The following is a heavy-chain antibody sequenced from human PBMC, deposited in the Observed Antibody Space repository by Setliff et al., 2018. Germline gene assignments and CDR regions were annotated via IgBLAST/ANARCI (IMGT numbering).Heavy chain of an antibody. Sequence: GGSLRLSCVGSGFTFGTYTMNWIRQAPGKGLEWVSSISRDSLHIYYADSLKGRFTISRDNAEDSLYLQMNSLRAEDTAVYFCARSENCCATHCSPYDYWGQGALVTVSS. J-gene: IGHJ4*02. CDR1: GFTFGTYT. D-gene: IGHD2-21*02. V-gene: IGHV3-21*01. CDR3: ARSENCCATHCSPYDY. CDR2: ISRDSLHI.